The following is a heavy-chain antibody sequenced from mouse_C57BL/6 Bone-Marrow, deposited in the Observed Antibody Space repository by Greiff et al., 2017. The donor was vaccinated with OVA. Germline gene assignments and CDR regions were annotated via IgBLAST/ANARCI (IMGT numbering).Heavy chain of an antibody. Sequence: VKLMESGAELVRPGTSVKMSCKASGYTFTNYWIGWAKQRPGHGLEWIGDIYPGGGYTNYNEKFKGKATLTADKSSSTAYMQFSSLTSEDSAIYYCARKGGSRYYAMDYWGQGTSVTVSS. CDR2: IYPGGGYT. CDR1: GYTFTNYW. D-gene: IGHD1-1*01. V-gene: IGHV1-63*01. CDR3: ARKGGSRYYAMDY. J-gene: IGHJ4*01.